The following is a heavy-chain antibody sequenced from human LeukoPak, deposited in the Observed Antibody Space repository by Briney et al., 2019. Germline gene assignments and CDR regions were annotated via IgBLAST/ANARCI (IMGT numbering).Heavy chain of an antibody. CDR2: IRYDGTDK. CDR3: AKGSKAVLFTRDHYMDV. J-gene: IGHJ6*03. Sequence: GGSLRLSCAASGFTFSSYGMHWVRQAPGKGLEWVAFIRYDGTDKYYADSVKGRFTISRDNSKNTLYLQMNSLRAEDTAVYYCAKGSKAVLFTRDHYMDVWGKGTTVTISS. CDR1: GFTFSSYG. V-gene: IGHV3-30*02. D-gene: IGHD6-19*01.